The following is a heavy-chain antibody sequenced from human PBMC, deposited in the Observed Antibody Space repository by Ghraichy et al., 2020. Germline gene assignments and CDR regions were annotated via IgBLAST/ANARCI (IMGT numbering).Heavy chain of an antibody. D-gene: IGHD4-11*01. CDR2: INPNSGGT. Sequence: ASVKVSCKASGYTFTGYYMHWVRQAPGQGLEWMGWINPNSGGTNYAQKFQGRVTMTRDTSISTAYMELSRLRSDDTAVYYCARTMTRHSYYYYYGMDVWGQGTTVTVSS. J-gene: IGHJ6*02. CDR3: ARTMTRHSYYYYYGMDV. V-gene: IGHV1-2*02. CDR1: GYTFTGYY.